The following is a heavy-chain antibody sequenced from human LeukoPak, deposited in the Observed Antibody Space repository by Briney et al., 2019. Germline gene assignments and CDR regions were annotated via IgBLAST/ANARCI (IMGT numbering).Heavy chain of an antibody. V-gene: IGHV3-21*01. J-gene: IGHJ1*01. CDR3: ARSYYDSTGYYLAEYFQH. D-gene: IGHD3-22*01. CDR1: EFTFSSFA. Sequence: GGSLRLSCAASEFTFSSFAMSWVRQAPGRGLEWVSSISSSSSYIYYADSVKGRFTISRDNSKNTLYLQMNSLRAEDTAIYYCARSYYDSTGYYLAEYFQHWGQGTLVTVSS. CDR2: ISSSSSYI.